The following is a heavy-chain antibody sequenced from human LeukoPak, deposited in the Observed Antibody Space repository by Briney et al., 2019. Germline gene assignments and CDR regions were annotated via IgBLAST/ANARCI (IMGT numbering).Heavy chain of an antibody. J-gene: IGHJ5*02. CDR3: AKDSRITMIVVDLLGGNWFDP. CDR1: GYTFTSYY. Sequence: ASVKVSCKASGYTFTSYYIHWVRQAPGQGPEWMGIINPSGASTSYAQKFQGRVTMTRDTSTSTVYMELSSLRFEDTAVYYCAKDSRITMIVVDLLGGNWFDPWGQGTLVTVSS. CDR2: INPSGAST. D-gene: IGHD3-22*01. V-gene: IGHV1-46*01.